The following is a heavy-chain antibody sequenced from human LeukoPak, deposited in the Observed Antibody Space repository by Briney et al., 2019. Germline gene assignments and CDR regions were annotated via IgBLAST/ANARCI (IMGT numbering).Heavy chain of an antibody. J-gene: IGHJ4*02. D-gene: IGHD3-3*01. CDR1: GYTFTGYY. CDR3: ALHHYDFWSGYLDLDY. V-gene: IGHV1-2*02. CDR2: INPNSGGT. Sequence: ASVKVSCKASGYTFTGYYMHWVRQAPGQGLGWMGWINPNSGGTNYAQKFQGRVTMTRDTSISTAYMELSRLRSDDTAVYYCALHHYDFWSGYLDLDYWGQGTLVTVSS.